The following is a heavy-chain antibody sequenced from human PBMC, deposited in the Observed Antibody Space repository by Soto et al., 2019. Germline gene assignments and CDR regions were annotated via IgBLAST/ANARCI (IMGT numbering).Heavy chain of an antibody. CDR2: ISGSGGST. Sequence: EVQLLESGGGLVQPGGSLRLSCAASGFTFSSYAMNWVRQAPGKGLEWVSVISGSGGSTYYADSVKGRFTIYRDNSKNTLHLQMNSLRAEDTAVYYCARRSSGWYFDYWGQGTLVTVSS. CDR1: GFTFSSYA. D-gene: IGHD6-19*01. V-gene: IGHV3-23*01. J-gene: IGHJ4*02. CDR3: ARRSSGWYFDY.